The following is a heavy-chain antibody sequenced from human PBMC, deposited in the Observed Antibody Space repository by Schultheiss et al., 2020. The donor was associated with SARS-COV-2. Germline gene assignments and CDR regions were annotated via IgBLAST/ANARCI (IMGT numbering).Heavy chain of an antibody. V-gene: IGHV4-59*12. CDR2: IYHSGST. CDR3: ARGVDEMATALLGY. J-gene: IGHJ4*02. CDR1: GGSISSYY. D-gene: IGHD5-24*01. Sequence: SQTLSLTCTVSGGSISSYYWSWIRQPPGKGLEWIGSIYHSGSTYYNPSLKSRVTISVDTSKNQFSLKLSSVTAADTAVYYCARGVDEMATALLGYWGQGTLVTVSS.